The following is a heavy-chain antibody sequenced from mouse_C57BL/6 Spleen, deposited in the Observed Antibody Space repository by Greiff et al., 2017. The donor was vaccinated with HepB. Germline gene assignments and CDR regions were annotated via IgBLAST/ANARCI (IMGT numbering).Heavy chain of an antibody. J-gene: IGHJ2*01. D-gene: IGHD1-1*01. V-gene: IGHV1-82*01. Sequence: VQLQQSGPELVKPGASVKISCKASGYAFSSSWMNWVKQRPGKGLEWIGRIYPGDGDTNYNGKFKGKATLTADKSSSTAYMQLSSLTSEDSAVYFCARWGYGSSSLYYFDYWGQGTTLTVSS. CDR1: GYAFSSSW. CDR3: ARWGYGSSSLYYFDY. CDR2: IYPGDGDT.